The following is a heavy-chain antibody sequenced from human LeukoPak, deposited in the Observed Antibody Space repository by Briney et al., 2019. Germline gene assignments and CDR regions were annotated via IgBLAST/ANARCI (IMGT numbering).Heavy chain of an antibody. CDR2: ICGNGQQT. CDR1: GFTFSRSA. D-gene: IGHD3-22*01. V-gene: IGHV3-23*01. Sequence: GGSLRLSCSASGFTFSRSAMTWVRQLPGGGLEWVSSICGNGQQTYYGDSVKGRLSVFRDNSQNTLYLQMDSLRADDSALYYCAKDANYLDSSGYLIPFDYWGQGTLVTVSP. J-gene: IGHJ4*02. CDR3: AKDANYLDSSGYLIPFDY.